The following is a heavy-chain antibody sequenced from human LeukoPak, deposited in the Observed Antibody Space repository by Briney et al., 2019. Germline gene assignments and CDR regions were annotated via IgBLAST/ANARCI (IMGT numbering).Heavy chain of an antibody. D-gene: IGHD1-26*01. V-gene: IGHV3-23*01. J-gene: IGHJ4*02. CDR3: ARAGSYSGPRGYYFDY. Sequence: GGSLRLSCAASGFTFSSYAMSWVRQAPGKGLEWVSAISGSGGSTYYADSVKGRFTISRDNSKNTLYLQMNSLRAEDTAVYYCARAGSYSGPRGYYFDYWGQGTLVTVSS. CDR1: GFTFSSYA. CDR2: ISGSGGST.